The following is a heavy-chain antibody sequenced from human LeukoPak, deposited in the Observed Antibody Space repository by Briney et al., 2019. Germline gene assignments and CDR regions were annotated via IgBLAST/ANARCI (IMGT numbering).Heavy chain of an antibody. D-gene: IGHD3-3*01. V-gene: IGHV4-39*01. CDR2: VYYSGST. Sequence: SETLSLTCTVSGGSISSSTYYWGWIRQPPGKGLDWIGSVYYSGSTYYNPSLKSRVTMSVDTSKNHFSLKLTSVTAADTAVYCCARHIYDFWSGYFQPRHFDYWGQGTLVTVSS. CDR3: ARHIYDFWSGYFQPRHFDY. J-gene: IGHJ4*02. CDR1: GGSISSSTYY.